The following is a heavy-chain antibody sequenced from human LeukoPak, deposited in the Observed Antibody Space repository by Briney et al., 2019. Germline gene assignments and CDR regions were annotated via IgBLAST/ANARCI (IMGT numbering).Heavy chain of an antibody. CDR2: IIPIFDTA. J-gene: IGHJ4*02. CDR1: GYTFTGYY. V-gene: IGHV1-69*13. CDR3: ARDLVGSHTSYSSGAWDY. D-gene: IGHD3-9*01. Sequence: SVKVSCKTSGYTFTGYYMHWVRQAPGQGLEWMGGIIPIFDTADYAQKFQGRLTITADESTSTAYMELSSLRAEDTAVYYCARDLVGSHTSYSSGAWDYWGQGTLVTVSS.